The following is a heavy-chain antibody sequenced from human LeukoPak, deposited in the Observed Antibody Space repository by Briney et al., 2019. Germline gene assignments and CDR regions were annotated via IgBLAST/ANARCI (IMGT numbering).Heavy chain of an antibody. CDR3: AKDRRMEYTSSSGNWFDP. CDR2: LSWNSGSI. Sequence: GGSLRLSCAASGFTFDDYAMHWVRQAPGKGLEWVSGLSWNSGSIGYADSVKGRFTISRDNAKNSLYLQMNSLRAEDTALYYCAKDRRMEYTSSSGNWFDPWGQGTPVTVSS. V-gene: IGHV3-9*01. D-gene: IGHD6-6*01. J-gene: IGHJ5*02. CDR1: GFTFDDYA.